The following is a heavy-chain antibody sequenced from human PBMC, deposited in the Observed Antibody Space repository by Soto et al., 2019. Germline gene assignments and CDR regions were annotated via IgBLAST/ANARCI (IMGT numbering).Heavy chain of an antibody. J-gene: IGHJ4*02. Sequence: QLQLQESGPGLVKPSETLSLTCTVSGGSISSSSYYWGWIRQPPGKGLEWIGSFYYSGSTYYNPSLTCRVTISVDTSKNQFSLKLSSVTAADTAVYYCARHTPAISISDHWGQGTLVTVSS. CDR2: FYYSGST. CDR1: GGSISSSSYY. V-gene: IGHV4-39*01. CDR3: ARHTPAISISDH. D-gene: IGHD2-15*01.